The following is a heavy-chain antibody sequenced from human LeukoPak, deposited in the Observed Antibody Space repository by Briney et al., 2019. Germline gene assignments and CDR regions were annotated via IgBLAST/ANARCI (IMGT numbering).Heavy chain of an antibody. CDR2: IHYSGST. D-gene: IGHD2/OR15-2a*01. J-gene: IGHJ4*02. Sequence: PSETLSLTCTVSGGCISSSSYYWHWIRQPPGKGLEWIGTIHYSGSTHYNPSLKSRITISVDMSKNQFSLKLSSMTAADTAVYYCANPAGRALYYFDYWGQGTLVTVSS. CDR3: ANPAGRALYYFDY. CDR1: GGCISSSSYY. V-gene: IGHV4-39*01.